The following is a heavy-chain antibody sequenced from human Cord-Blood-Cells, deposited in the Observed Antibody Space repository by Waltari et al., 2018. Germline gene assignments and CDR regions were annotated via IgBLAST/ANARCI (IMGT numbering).Heavy chain of an antibody. Sequence: QLQLQESGPGLVKPSETLSLTCTVSGGSISSSSYYWGWIRQPPGKGLEWIWSIYYSGSTYYNPSLKSRVTISVDTSKNQFSLKLSSVTAADTAVYYCASLNPYYYDSSGYYDAFDIWGQGTMVTVSS. CDR3: ASLNPYYYDSSGYYDAFDI. CDR1: GGSISSSSYY. D-gene: IGHD3-22*01. V-gene: IGHV4-39*01. J-gene: IGHJ3*02. CDR2: IYYSGST.